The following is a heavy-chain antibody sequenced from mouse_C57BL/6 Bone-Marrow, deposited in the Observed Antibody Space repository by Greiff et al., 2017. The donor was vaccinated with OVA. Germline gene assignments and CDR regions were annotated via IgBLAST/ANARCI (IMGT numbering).Heavy chain of an antibody. CDR2: IWRGGST. J-gene: IGHJ3*01. D-gene: IGHD2-3*01. V-gene: IGHV2-5*01. Sequence: VKLLESGPGLVQPSQSLSITCPVSGFSLTSYGVHWVRQSPGKGLEWLGVIWRGGSTDYNAAFMSRLSITKDNSKSQVFFKMNSLQADDTAIYYCAILYDGYSAWFAYWGQGTLVTVSA. CDR3: AILYDGYSAWFAY. CDR1: GFSLTSYG.